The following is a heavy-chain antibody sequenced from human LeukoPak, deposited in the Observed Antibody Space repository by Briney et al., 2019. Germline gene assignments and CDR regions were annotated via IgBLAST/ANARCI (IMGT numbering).Heavy chain of an antibody. Sequence: ASVKVSCKASGYTFTGYYMHWVRQAPGQGLEWMGWINPNSGGTNYAQKFQGRVTMTRDTSISTAYMELSRLRSEDTAVYYCARDRITIFGVVTSAFDIWGQGTMVTVSS. CDR3: ARDRITIFGVVTSAFDI. J-gene: IGHJ3*02. CDR1: GYTFTGYY. V-gene: IGHV1-2*02. CDR2: INPNSGGT. D-gene: IGHD3-3*01.